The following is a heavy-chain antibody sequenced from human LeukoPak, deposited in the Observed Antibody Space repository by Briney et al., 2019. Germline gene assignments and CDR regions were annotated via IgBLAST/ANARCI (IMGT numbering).Heavy chain of an antibody. V-gene: IGHV3-53*01. D-gene: IGHD3-22*01. J-gene: IGHJ4*02. CDR2: IYSGGST. CDR1: GFTVTSHY. Sequence: GGSLRLSCVVSGFTVTSHYMNWVRQAPGEGLEWVSVIYSGGSTFYADSVKGRFTISRDKSKNTVYLQMNSLRDEDTAVYYCAREPFPNDYDSSGYYFDSWGQGTLVTVSS. CDR3: AREPFPNDYDSSGYYFDS.